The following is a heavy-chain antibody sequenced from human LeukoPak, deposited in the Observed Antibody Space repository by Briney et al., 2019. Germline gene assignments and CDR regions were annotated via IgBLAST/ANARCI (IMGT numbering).Heavy chain of an antibody. CDR2: ISWDGGST. D-gene: IGHD4-17*01. CDR3: AKDGAETTEYYFDY. V-gene: IGHV3-43D*04. J-gene: IGHJ4*02. Sequence: GGSLRLSCAASGFTFDDYAMHWVRQAPGKGLEWVSLISWDGGSTYYADSVKGRFTISRDNSKNSLYLQMNSLRAEDTALYYCAKDGAETTEYYFDYWGQGTLVTVSS. CDR1: GFTFDDYA.